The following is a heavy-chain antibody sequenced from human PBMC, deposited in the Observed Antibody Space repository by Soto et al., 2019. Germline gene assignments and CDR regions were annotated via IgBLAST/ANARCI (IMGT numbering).Heavy chain of an antibody. CDR3: ARFTFHYGMDV. CDR1: GGSISSGGYY. V-gene: IGHV4-31*03. CDR2: IYYSGST. Sequence: SETLSLTCTVSGGSISSGGYYWSRIRQHPGKGLEWIGYIYYSGSTYYNPSLKSRVTISVDTSKNQFSLKLSSVTAADTAVYYCARFTFHYGMDVWGQGTTVTVS. J-gene: IGHJ6*02.